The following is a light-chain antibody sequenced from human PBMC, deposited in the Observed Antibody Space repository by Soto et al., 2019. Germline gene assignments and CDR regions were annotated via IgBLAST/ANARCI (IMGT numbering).Light chain of an antibody. CDR1: QRISSSS. CDR2: DAS. Sequence: ISLTQSPDTLSSSPGERASLSCRSSQRISSSSLAWYQQKPGQAPRLLIYDASKRATGIPDRFSGSGSGTDFTLTISRLEPEDFAVNCCQPRGGSPPTWTFGQGSKV. V-gene: IGKV3-20*01. J-gene: IGKJ1*01. CDR3: QPRGGSPPTWT.